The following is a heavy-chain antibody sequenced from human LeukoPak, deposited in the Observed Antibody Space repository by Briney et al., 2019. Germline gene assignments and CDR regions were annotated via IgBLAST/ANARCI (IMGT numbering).Heavy chain of an antibody. CDR2: MNPNSGNT. V-gene: IGHV1-8*03. CDR1: GYTFTSYD. J-gene: IGHJ4*02. Sequence: ASAKVSCMASGYTFTSYDINWVRQATGQGLEWMGWMNPNSGNTGYAQKFQGRVTITRNTSISTAYMELSSLRSEDTAVYYCARVLGLWSLDYWGQGTLVTVSS. CDR3: ARVLGLWSLDY. D-gene: IGHD3-16*01.